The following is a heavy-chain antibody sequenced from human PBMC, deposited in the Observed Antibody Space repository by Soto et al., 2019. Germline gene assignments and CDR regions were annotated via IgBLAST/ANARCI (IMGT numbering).Heavy chain of an antibody. V-gene: IGHV3-15*01. D-gene: IGHD5-12*01. Sequence: EVQLVESGGGLVKPGGSLRLSCAASGFTFSNAWTSWVRQAPGKGLEWVGRIKSKTDGGTTDYAAPVKGRFTISRDDSKNTLYLQMNSLKTEDTAVYYCTTDRVATLSWGVVWGKGTTVTVSS. J-gene: IGHJ6*04. CDR2: IKSKTDGGTT. CDR3: TTDRVATLSWGVV. CDR1: GFTFSNAW.